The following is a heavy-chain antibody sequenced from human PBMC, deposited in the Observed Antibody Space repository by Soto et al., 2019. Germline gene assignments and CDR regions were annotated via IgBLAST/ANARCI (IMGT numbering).Heavy chain of an antibody. CDR1: GFTLSYYG. D-gene: IGHD1-1*01. V-gene: IGHV3-23*01. CDR2: VSPNGQGI. CDR3: ARNNDFDY. J-gene: IGHJ4*02. Sequence: EVQLLESGGGLVQPGGSLRLSCAASGFTLSYYGMSWVRQAPGKGLEWVSAVSPNGQGIYYADSVRGRFTISRDDASNSVYLKMNSLRAEDTAVYYCARNNDFDYWGQGTLVTVSS.